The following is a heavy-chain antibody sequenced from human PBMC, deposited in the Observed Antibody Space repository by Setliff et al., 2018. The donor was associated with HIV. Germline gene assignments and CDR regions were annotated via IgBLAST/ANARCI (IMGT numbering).Heavy chain of an antibody. CDR2: IWADEITK. CDR1: GFTFSPYA. CDR3: AKPDQWGKGVYSYDPDAFDI. Sequence: GSLRLSCATSGFTFSPYAIHWVRQAPGMGLEWVAMIWADEITKFYADSVKGRFTIPRDNSKNTMYLQMKTLRDEDTAVYYCAKPDQWGKGVYSYDPDAFDIWGLGTMVTVSS. J-gene: IGHJ3*02. V-gene: IGHV3-33*06. D-gene: IGHD5-18*01.